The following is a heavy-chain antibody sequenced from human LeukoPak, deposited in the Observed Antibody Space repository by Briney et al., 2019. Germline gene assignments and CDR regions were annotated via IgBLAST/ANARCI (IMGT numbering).Heavy chain of an antibody. CDR3: ARATTYYYDSSGLDY. Sequence: GGSLRLSCAASGFTFSSCAMHWVRQAPGKGLEWVAVISYDGSNKYYADSVKGRFTISRDNSKNTLYLQMNSLRAEDTAVYYCARATTYYYDSSGLDYWGQGTLVTVSS. D-gene: IGHD3-22*01. J-gene: IGHJ4*02. CDR2: ISYDGSNK. CDR1: GFTFSSCA. V-gene: IGHV3-30-3*01.